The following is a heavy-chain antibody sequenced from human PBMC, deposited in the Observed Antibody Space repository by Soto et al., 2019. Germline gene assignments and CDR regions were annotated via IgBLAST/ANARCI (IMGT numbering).Heavy chain of an antibody. CDR1: GYTFTGYY. Sequence: GASVKVSCKASGYTFTGYYMHWVRQAPGQGLEWMGWINPNSGGTNYAQKFQGWVTMTRDTSISTAYMELSRLRSDDTAVYYCARDRSGSQPQPNWFAPWGQGTLVTVSS. CDR2: INPNSGGT. CDR3: ARDRSGSQPQPNWFAP. D-gene: IGHD3-10*01. V-gene: IGHV1-2*04. J-gene: IGHJ5*02.